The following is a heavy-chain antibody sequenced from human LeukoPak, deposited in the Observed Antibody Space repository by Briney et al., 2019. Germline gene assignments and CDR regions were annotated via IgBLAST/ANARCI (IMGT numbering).Heavy chain of an antibody. V-gene: IGHV3-74*01. CDR2: INTDGSTT. Sequence: GGSLRLSCAASGFTFRNYWMHWVRQAPGKGLVWVSRINTDGSTTTYADSVKGRFTISRDNDKNMLYLQMNSLRAEDTAVYYCTRAGGRFSYEHWGQGTLVTVSS. J-gene: IGHJ4*02. D-gene: IGHD5-18*01. CDR1: GFTFRNYW. CDR3: TRAGGRFSYEH.